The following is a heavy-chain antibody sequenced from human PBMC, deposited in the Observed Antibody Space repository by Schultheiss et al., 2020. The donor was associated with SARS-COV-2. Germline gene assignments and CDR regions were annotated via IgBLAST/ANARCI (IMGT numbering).Heavy chain of an antibody. CDR3: ATGSSAYSYGFGSHDFFYGMDV. Sequence: GGSLRLSCAASGFTFSSYSMNWVRQAPGKGLEWVSSISSGSSYIYYADSVKGRFTISRDNAKNSVYLQMNRLRAEDTARYYCATGSSAYSYGFGSHDFFYGMDVWGQGTTVTVSS. CDR2: ISSGSSYI. J-gene: IGHJ6*02. D-gene: IGHD5-18*01. V-gene: IGHV3-21*04. CDR1: GFTFSSYS.